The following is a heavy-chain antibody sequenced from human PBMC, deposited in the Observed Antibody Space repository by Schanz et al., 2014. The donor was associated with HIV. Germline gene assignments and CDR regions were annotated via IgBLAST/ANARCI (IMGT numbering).Heavy chain of an antibody. CDR1: GFTLSSYS. CDR3: ARGLGY. Sequence: EVQLVESGGGLVKPGGSLRLSCAASGFTLSSYSMNWVRQAPGKGLEWVSSISGSSNKIYYAHSMKDRFIVSRDNAQNLVFLQLNSLRAEDTAVYYCARGLGYWGQGTLVTVSS. V-gene: IGHV3-21*04. CDR2: ISGSSNKI. J-gene: IGHJ4*02.